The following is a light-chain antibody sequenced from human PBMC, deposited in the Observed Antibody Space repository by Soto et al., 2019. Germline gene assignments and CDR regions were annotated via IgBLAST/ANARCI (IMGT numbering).Light chain of an antibody. J-gene: IGKJ4*01. CDR3: EQYDDWLRLA. CDR2: GAS. Sequence: EIVITQAPATPSVSPGESATISCRASQSVNIYLAWYQQKPCQAPRLLIFGASYRSTSIPARFSGSVSGTGFNLTIISLQSEDFAAYFCEQYDDWLRLAFGGGTKGEL. CDR1: QSVNIY. V-gene: IGKV3D-15*01.